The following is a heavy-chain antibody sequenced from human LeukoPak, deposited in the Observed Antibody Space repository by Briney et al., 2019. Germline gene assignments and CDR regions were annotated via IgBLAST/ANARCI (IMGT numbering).Heavy chain of an antibody. D-gene: IGHD3-16*01. Sequence: ASVKVSCKASGGTFSSYAISWVRQAPGQGLEWMGRIIPIFGTANYAQKFQGRVTITTDESTSTAYMELSSLRSEDTAVYYCARGSITFGGVLGAFDIWGQGTMVAVSS. V-gene: IGHV1-69*05. CDR3: ARGSITFGGVLGAFDI. CDR1: GGTFSSYA. CDR2: IIPIFGTA. J-gene: IGHJ3*02.